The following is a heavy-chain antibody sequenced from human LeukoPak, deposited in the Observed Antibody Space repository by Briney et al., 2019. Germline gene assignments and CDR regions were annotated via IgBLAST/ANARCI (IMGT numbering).Heavy chain of an antibody. V-gene: IGHV4-38-2*01. J-gene: IGHJ4*02. CDR2: IYHSGST. CDR1: GYSISSGYY. CDR3: ASYSSSWYYFDY. D-gene: IGHD6-13*01. Sequence: PSETLSLTCAVSGYSISSGYYWGWIRQPPGRGLEWIGSIYHSGSTYYNPSLKSRVTISVDTSKNQFSLELSSVTAADTAVYYCASYSSSWYYFDYWGQGTLVTVSS.